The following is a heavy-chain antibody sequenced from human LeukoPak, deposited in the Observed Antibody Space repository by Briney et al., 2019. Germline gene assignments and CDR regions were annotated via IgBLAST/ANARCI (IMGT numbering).Heavy chain of an antibody. CDR2: IYYSGST. Sequence: PSETLSLTCTVSGGSISSSDYYWSWIRQPPGKGLEWIGYIYYSGSTYYNPSLKSRVTISVDTSKNQFSPNLNSVTAAETAIYYCARRGAGYCSGGSCYSEAFDIWGQGTMVTVSS. D-gene: IGHD2-15*01. CDR3: ARRGAGYCSGGSCYSEAFDI. CDR1: GGSISSSDYY. V-gene: IGHV4-30-4*01. J-gene: IGHJ3*02.